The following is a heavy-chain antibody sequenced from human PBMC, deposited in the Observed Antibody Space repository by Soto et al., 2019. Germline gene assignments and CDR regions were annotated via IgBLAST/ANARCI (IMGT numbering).Heavy chain of an antibody. D-gene: IGHD3-9*01. V-gene: IGHV4-34*01. CDR2: INHSGST. Sequence: PSETQSLTCAVYGGYFRGYDWSWIRQPPGKGLEWIGEINHSGSTNYNPSLKSRVTISVDTSKNQFSLKLSSVTAADTAVYYCARKTVPYYDILTGYYTSYYYYMDVWGKGTTVTVSS. CDR3: ARKTVPYYDILTGYYTSYYYYMDV. J-gene: IGHJ6*03. CDR1: GGYFRGYD.